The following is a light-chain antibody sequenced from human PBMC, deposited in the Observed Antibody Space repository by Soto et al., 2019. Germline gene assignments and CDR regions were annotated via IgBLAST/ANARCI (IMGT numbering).Light chain of an antibody. Sequence: DIQMTQSPSSLSASVGDRVTITCRASQDINNYLAWFQQKPGEAPKSLIYDATRLQSGVPSKFSGSASGTEFSLTITSLQSEDFATYYCQQYNNYPLTFGGGTKVETK. CDR3: QQYNNYPLT. CDR1: QDINNY. V-gene: IGKV1-16*02. J-gene: IGKJ4*01. CDR2: DAT.